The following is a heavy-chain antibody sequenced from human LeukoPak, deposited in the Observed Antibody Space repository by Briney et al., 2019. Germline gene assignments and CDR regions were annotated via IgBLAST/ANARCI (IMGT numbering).Heavy chain of an antibody. CDR2: ITSGSSYI. D-gene: IGHD1-26*01. V-gene: IGHV3-21*01. J-gene: IGHJ6*03. CDR3: ARDPYSGNYGNYYYYYMDV. CDR1: GFTFSSYN. Sequence: GESLRLSCAASGFTFSSYNMNWVRQAPGKGLEWVSSITSGSSYIYYADSVKGRFTISRDNAKNSLYLQMNSLRAEDTAVYYCARDPYSGNYGNYYYYYMDVWGKGTTVTISS.